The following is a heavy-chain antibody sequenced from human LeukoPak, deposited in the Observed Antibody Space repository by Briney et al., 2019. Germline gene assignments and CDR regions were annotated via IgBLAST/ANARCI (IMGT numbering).Heavy chain of an antibody. CDR1: GYSISSGYY. CDR3: ARDGRGWEPPYYYYYMDV. Sequence: SETLSLTCAVSGYSISSGYYWGWIRQPPGKGLEWIGSIYHSGSTYYNPSLKSRVTISVDTSKNQFSLKLSSVTAADTAVYYCARDGRGWEPPYYYYYMDVWGKGTTVTVSS. D-gene: IGHD1-26*01. V-gene: IGHV4-38-2*02. J-gene: IGHJ6*03. CDR2: IYHSGST.